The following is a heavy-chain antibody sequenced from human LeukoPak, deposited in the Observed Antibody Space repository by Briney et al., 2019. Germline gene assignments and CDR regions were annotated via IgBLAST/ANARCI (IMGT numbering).Heavy chain of an antibody. J-gene: IGHJ4*02. CDR3: ARVMRGSSWSRNFDY. V-gene: IGHV3-74*01. CDR1: GFTFSSYW. D-gene: IGHD6-13*01. CDR2: INSDGSSS. Sequence: GGSLRQSCAASGFTFSSYWLHWVRQAPGKGLVWVSRINSDGSSSSYADSVKGRFTISRDNAKNTLYLQKNSLRAEDTAVYYCARVMRGSSWSRNFDYWGQGPLVSVSS.